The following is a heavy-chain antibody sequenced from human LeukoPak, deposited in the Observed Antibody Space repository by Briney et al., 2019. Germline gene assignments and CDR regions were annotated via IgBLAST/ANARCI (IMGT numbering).Heavy chain of an antibody. CDR3: ARASSTMTTYYFDY. CDR1: GGXISSSSSY. V-gene: IGHV4-39*01. J-gene: IGHJ4*02. D-gene: IGHD4-17*01. Sequence: PSETLSLTCTVSGGXISSSSSYWGWIRQPPGKGLEWIGSIYYSGTTYYNPSLKSRVTISVDTSKNQFSLKLSSVTAADTAVYYFARASSTMTTYYFDYWGQGTLVTVSS. CDR2: IYYSGTT.